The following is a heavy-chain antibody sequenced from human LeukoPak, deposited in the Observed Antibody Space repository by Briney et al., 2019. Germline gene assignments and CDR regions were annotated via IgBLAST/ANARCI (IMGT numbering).Heavy chain of an antibody. CDR2: ISAYNGNT. J-gene: IGHJ4*02. CDR1: GYTFNSHG. CDR3: ARRSRALGFDLGY. V-gene: IGHV1-18*01. Sequence: ASVKVSCKGSGYTFNSHGITWVRQAPGQGLEWMGWISAYNGNTNYAQKLQGRVTMTTDTSTSTAYMELRSLRSDDTAVYYCARRSRALGFDLGYWGQGTLVTVSS. D-gene: IGHD3-10*01.